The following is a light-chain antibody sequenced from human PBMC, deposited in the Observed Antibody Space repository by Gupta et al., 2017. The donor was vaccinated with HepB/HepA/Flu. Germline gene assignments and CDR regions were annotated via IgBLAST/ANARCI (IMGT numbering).Light chain of an antibody. CDR2: DAS. CDR1: QSVSSY. CDR3: KRRSLGPPIT. V-gene: IGKV3-11*01. Sequence: VLTQSPATLSLSPGASATLSCRASQSVSSYLAWYQQKPGQAPRLLIYDASNRATGIPARLMSSGSGTDCTRTISSLETADYEVDYWKRRSLGPPITFGRGTRLEMK. J-gene: IGKJ5*01.